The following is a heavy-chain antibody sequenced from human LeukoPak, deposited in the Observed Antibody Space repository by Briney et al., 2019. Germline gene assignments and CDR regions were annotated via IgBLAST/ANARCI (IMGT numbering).Heavy chain of an antibody. Sequence: GGSLRLSCAASRFTFTGYWMTWVRQAPGKGLEWVAFIKPDGSDNYYADSVKGRFTISRDNAKNSLYLQMNSLGAEDTAVYYRARPPYPGATLFYFDSWGQGTLVTVSS. CDR1: RFTFTGYW. J-gene: IGHJ4*02. D-gene: IGHD2/OR15-2a*01. V-gene: IGHV3-7*01. CDR2: IKPDGSDN. CDR3: ARPPYPGATLFYFDS.